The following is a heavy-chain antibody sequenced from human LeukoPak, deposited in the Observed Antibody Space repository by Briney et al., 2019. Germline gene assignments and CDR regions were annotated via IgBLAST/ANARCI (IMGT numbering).Heavy chain of an antibody. CDR1: GGSISSGGYS. CDR2: IYHSGST. J-gene: IGHJ4*02. Sequence: SETLSLTCAVSGGSISSGGYSWSWIRQPPGKGLEWIGYIYHSGSTYYNPSLKSRVTISVDRSKNQFSLKLSSVTAADTAVYYCARVPESTTVVTRWGQGTLVTVSP. V-gene: IGHV4-30-2*01. D-gene: IGHD4-23*01. CDR3: ARVPESTTVVTR.